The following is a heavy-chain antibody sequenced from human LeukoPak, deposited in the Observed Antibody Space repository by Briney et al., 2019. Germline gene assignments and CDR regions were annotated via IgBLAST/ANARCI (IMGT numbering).Heavy chain of an antibody. CDR2: IKQDGSEK. CDR3: ARESTEERPGC. V-gene: IGHV3-7*01. J-gene: IGHJ4*02. Sequence: PGGSLRLSCAASGFTFSSYWMSWVRQARGKGLEWVANIKQDGSEKYYVDSVKGRFTIYRDNARNSLYLQMSSLRAEDTAVYYCARESTEERPGCWGQGTLVTVSS. D-gene: IGHD1-1*01. CDR1: GFTFSSYW.